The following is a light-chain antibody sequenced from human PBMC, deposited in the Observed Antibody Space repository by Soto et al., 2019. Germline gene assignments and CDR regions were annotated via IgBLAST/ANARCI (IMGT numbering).Light chain of an antibody. Sequence: QAGVTQGPSLTVSPGGTFTLIGTSSTGAVTKGFSPNWLQQRPGQPPRALIYSINKTHSWTPARFSGSLLGGKAALTLSGVQPEHEAVYYCLLWYGGAYFVGTGTKVTVL. V-gene: IGLV7-43*01. CDR3: LLWYGGAYF. J-gene: IGLJ1*01. CDR2: SIN. CDR1: TGAVTKGFS.